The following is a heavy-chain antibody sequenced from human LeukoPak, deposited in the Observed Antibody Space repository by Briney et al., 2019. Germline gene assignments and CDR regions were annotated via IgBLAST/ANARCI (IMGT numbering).Heavy chain of an antibody. CDR2: IYYSGST. CDR3: ARHPGYYDSSGYYVSAFDI. Sequence: PSETLSLTCTASGASISSSSYYWGWIRQSPGKGLEWIGSIYYSGSTYFNPSLKSRITMSVDTSKNHFSLKLTSVTAADTAVYYCARHPGYYDSSGYYVSAFDIWGQGTMVTVSS. CDR1: GASISSSSYY. J-gene: IGHJ3*02. D-gene: IGHD3-22*01. V-gene: IGHV4-39*01.